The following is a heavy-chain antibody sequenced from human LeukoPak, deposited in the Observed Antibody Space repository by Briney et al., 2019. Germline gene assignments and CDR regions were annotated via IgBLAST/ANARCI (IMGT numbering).Heavy chain of an antibody. V-gene: IGHV3-48*03. CDR3: ARTPTVTNAFDI. Sequence: PGGSLRLSCAASGFTFSSYEMNWVRQAPGKGLEWVSYISSSGSTIYYADSVKGRFTISRDNAKNSLYLQMNSLRAEDTAVYYCARTPTVTNAFDIWGQGTMVTVSS. J-gene: IGHJ3*02. D-gene: IGHD4-17*01. CDR2: ISSSGSTI. CDR1: GFTFSSYE.